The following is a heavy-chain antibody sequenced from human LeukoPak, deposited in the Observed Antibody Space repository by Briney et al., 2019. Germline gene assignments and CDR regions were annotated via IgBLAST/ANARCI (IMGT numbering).Heavy chain of an antibody. CDR3: AREATLLYYFDY. CDR2: INHSGST. Sequence: SETLSLTCAVYGWSFSGYYWSWIRKPPGKGLEWIGEINHSGSTNYNPSLKSRVTISQGTSKNQFSLNLSSVTAADTAVYYCAREATLLYYFDYWGQGTLVTVSS. D-gene: IGHD1-26*01. V-gene: IGHV4-34*01. CDR1: GWSFSGYY. J-gene: IGHJ4*02.